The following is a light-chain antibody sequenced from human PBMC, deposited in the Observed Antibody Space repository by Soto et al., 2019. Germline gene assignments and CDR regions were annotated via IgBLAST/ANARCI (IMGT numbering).Light chain of an antibody. Sequence: DIHITQSPSSLSASVGDRVTITCRASQGIRNDLDWYQQKPGKAPKRLIYAASSLQSGVPSRFSGSGSGTEFTLTISSLQPEDFATYYCLQHNTYSWTFGQGTKVDIK. CDR1: QGIRND. J-gene: IGKJ1*01. V-gene: IGKV1-17*01. CDR2: AAS. CDR3: LQHNTYSWT.